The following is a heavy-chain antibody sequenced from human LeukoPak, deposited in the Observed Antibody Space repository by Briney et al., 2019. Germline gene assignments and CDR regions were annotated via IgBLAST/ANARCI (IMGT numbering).Heavy chain of an antibody. CDR3: TRGRYQLLGPNDS. CDR1: VFSLSDYG. CDR2: ITMNSVR. D-gene: IGHD2-2*01. J-gene: IGHJ4*02. Sequence: GRSLRLSRSASVFSLSDYGMSWVRHAPGRGLECVSYITMNSVRFYADSMKGRFTISRDNDKNSVYLQMSSLRDEDTAVYFCTRGRYQLLGPNDSWGQGSLVTVSS. V-gene: IGHV3-48*02.